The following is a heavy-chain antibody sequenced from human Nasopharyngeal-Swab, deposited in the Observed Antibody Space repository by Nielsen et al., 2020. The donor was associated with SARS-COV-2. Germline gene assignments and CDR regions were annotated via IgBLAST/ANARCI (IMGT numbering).Heavy chain of an antibody. CDR2: IRPYNGNT. Sequence: VKVPCKASGSRFSSYGIGWVRPAPGQGLEWMGWIRPYNGNTNYAQKFQGRVTVTTDTSTSTAYLHVRSLRSDDTAIYFCARKLGAPRAWYFDLWGRGTPVTVSS. V-gene: IGHV1-18*01. CDR1: GSRFSSYG. D-gene: IGHD1-26*01. J-gene: IGHJ2*01. CDR3: ARKLGAPRAWYFDL.